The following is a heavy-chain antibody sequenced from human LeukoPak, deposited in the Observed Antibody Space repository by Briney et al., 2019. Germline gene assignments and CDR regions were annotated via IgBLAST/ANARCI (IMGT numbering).Heavy chain of an antibody. CDR1: GGSISSYY. Sequence: PSETLSLTCTVSGGSISSYYGSWIRQPAGRGLEWIGRIYTSGSTNYNPSLKSRVTISVDKSKNQFSLKLSSVTAADTAVYYCARDLYGSVNRVGNWFDPWGQGTLVTVSS. D-gene: IGHD3-10*01. V-gene: IGHV4-4*07. J-gene: IGHJ5*02. CDR2: IYTSGST. CDR3: ARDLYGSVNRVGNWFDP.